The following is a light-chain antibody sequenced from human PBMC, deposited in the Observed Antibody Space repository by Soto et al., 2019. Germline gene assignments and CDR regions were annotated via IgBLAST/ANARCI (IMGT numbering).Light chain of an antibody. V-gene: IGKV3-20*01. CDR2: GAS. Sequence: EIVLTQSPGTLSLSPGERATLSCRASQSVSSNYLAWYHQRRGQAPRLLMYGASSRATGIPDRFSGSGSGTDYTLTISRVEPEDFAVYYCQQYGSSLSTFGQGTKVEFK. J-gene: IGKJ1*01. CDR1: QSVSSNY. CDR3: QQYGSSLST.